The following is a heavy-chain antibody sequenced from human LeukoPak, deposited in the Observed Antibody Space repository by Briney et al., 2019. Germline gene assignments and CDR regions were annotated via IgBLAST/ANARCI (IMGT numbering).Heavy chain of an antibody. CDR2: TYWNDDE. CDR1: GFSLGTSGVA. CDR3: AHGVVAAGNRHFDY. D-gene: IGHD6-25*01. V-gene: IGHV2-5*01. J-gene: IGHJ4*02. Sequence: SGPTLFNPTPTLTLTFSFSGFSLGTSGVAVGWIRQPPGGALEWLSVTYWNDDERYSPSLKSRLTITRDTSKNQVVLTMTNMDPVDTATYYCAHGVVAAGNRHFDYWGQGTLVTVSS.